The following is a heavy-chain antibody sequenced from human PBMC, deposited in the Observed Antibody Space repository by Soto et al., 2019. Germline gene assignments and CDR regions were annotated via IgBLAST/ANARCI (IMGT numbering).Heavy chain of an antibody. D-gene: IGHD6-13*01. V-gene: IGHV1-69*08. J-gene: IGHJ6*02. CDR1: GGTFSSYT. Sequence: QVQLVQSGAEVKKPGSSVKVSCKASGGTFSSYTISWVRQAPGQGLEWMGRIIPILGIANYAQKFQGRVTITADKYASTDYMELSSLRSEDTAVYYCARDPGIAAADLYYYYGMDVWGQGTTVTVSS. CDR3: ARDPGIAAADLYYYYGMDV. CDR2: IIPILGIA.